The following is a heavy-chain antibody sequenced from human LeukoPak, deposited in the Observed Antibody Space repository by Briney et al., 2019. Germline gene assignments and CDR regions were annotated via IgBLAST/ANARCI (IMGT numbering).Heavy chain of an antibody. CDR3: ARGQPLTYYDFWSGSNNWFDP. J-gene: IGHJ5*02. CDR1: GGTFSSYA. V-gene: IGHV1-69*04. Sequence: GASVKVSCKASGGTFSSYAISWVRQAPGQGLEWMGRIIPILGIANYAQKFQGRVTMTRNTSISTAYMELSSLRSEDTAVYYCARGQPLTYYDFWSGSNNWFDPWGQGTLVTVSS. CDR2: IIPILGIA. D-gene: IGHD3-3*01.